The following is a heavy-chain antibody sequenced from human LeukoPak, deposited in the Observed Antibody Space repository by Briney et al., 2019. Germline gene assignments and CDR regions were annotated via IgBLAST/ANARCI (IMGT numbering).Heavy chain of an antibody. D-gene: IGHD2-8*01. V-gene: IGHV3-30*02. CDR1: GFTFNAYG. CDR3: AKDRCSNGIGCYYYYMDV. Sequence: GGSLRLSCAAPGFTFNAYGMHWVRQAPGKGLEWVAYIQYDGSNQQYADSVKGRFSISRDSSKNILYLQMNGLRAEDTAVYYCAKDRCSNGIGCYYYYMDVWGKGTTVTISS. CDR2: IQYDGSNQ. J-gene: IGHJ6*03.